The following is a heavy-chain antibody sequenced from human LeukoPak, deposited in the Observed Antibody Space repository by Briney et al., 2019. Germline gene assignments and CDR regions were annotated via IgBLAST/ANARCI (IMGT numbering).Heavy chain of an antibody. J-gene: IGHJ4*02. CDR3: ADITMTVAGRDY. Sequence: SVKVSCKASGFTFTSSAVQWVRQARGQRLEWIGWIVVGSGNTNYAQKFQERVTITRDMSTSTAYMELSSLRSEDTAVYYCADITMTVAGRDYWGQGTLVTVSS. V-gene: IGHV1-58*01. D-gene: IGHD3-22*01. CDR2: IVVGSGNT. CDR1: GFTFTSSA.